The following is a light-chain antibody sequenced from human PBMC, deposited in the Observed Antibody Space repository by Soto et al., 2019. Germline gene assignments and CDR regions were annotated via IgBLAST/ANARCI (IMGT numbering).Light chain of an antibody. Sequence: EIVLTQSPATLSVSPWERATLSCRASQSVSSYLAWYQQKPGQAPRLLLYDASNRATGIPARFSGSGSETDFTLTISSLEPEDFAVYYCQQRSNWPPITFGQGTRLEIK. CDR2: DAS. CDR1: QSVSSY. J-gene: IGKJ5*01. V-gene: IGKV3-11*01. CDR3: QQRSNWPPIT.